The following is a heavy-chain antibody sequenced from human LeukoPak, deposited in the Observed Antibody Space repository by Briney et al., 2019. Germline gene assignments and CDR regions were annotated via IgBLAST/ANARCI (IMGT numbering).Heavy chain of an antibody. CDR2: IYSGGST. Sequence: GGSLRLSCAASGFTVSSNYMSWVRQAPGKGLEWVSVIYSGGSTYYADSVKGRFTISRDNSKNTLYLQMNSLRAEDTAVYYCARDSRVVVITTRHWYFDLWGRGTPVTVSS. V-gene: IGHV3-66*01. CDR1: GFTVSSNY. D-gene: IGHD3-22*01. CDR3: ARDSRVVVITTRHWYFDL. J-gene: IGHJ2*01.